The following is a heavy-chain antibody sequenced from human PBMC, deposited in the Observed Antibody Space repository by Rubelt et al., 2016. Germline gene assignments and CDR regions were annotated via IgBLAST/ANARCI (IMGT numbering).Heavy chain of an antibody. V-gene: IGHV4-34*01. CDR3: ARAPPRVFGNYEGVWFDP. J-gene: IGHJ5*02. CDR1: GGSFSGYY. D-gene: IGHD4-11*01. CDR2: TAYSGTT. Sequence: QVQLQQWGAGLLKPSETLSLTCAVYGGSFSGYYWSWIRQPPGKGLEWIAYTAYSGTTYYNPSLKSRVTISLDTSENHFSLKLNSVTAADTAIYYWARAPPRVFGNYEGVWFDPWGQGTLVTVSS.